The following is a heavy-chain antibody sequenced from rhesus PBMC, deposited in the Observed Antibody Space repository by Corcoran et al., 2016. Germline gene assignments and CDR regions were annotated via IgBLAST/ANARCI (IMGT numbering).Heavy chain of an antibody. Sequence: QVQLQESGPGLVKPSETLSLTCTVSGGSISGSYYWSWIRQPPGKGLEWIGGIYGNSASTYYNPSLKSRVTISKDTSKNQFSLKLSSVTAADTAVYYCARQGSGGHDYWGQGVLVTVSS. J-gene: IGHJ4*01. CDR3: ARQGSGGHDY. CDR2: IYGNSAST. D-gene: IGHD6-31*01. CDR1: GGSISGSYY. V-gene: IGHV4-143*01.